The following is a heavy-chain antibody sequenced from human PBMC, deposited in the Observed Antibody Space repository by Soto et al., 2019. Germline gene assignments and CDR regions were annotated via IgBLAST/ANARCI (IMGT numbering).Heavy chain of an antibody. CDR3: ARTIVAAGGRRYFDL. D-gene: IGHD6-13*01. V-gene: IGHV3-11*05. CDR1: GFTFSDYY. J-gene: IGHJ2*01. CDR2: INSSSSYT. Sequence: QVQLVESGGGLVKPGGSLRLSCAASGFTFSDYYMSWIRQAPGKGLEWVSYINSSSSYTNYADSVKGRFTISRDNAKNSLYLQKNSLRVEDTAVYYCARTIVAAGGRRYFDLWGRGTLVTVSS.